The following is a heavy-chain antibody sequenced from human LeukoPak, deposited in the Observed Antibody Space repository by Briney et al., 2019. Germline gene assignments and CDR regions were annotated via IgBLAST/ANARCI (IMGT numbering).Heavy chain of an antibody. J-gene: IGHJ4*02. CDR2: IHPSGST. Sequence: SETLSLTCTVSGDSISSYYWSWIRQPAGKGLEWIGRIHPSGSTNYNPSLKSRVTLSVDTSKNEFSLKLSSVTAADTAVYYRARGPPPDLDYWGRGTLVTVSS. V-gene: IGHV4-4*07. CDR3: ARGPPPDLDY. CDR1: GDSISSYY.